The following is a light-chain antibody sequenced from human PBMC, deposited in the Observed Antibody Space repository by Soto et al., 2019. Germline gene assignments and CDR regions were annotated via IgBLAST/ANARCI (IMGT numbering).Light chain of an antibody. CDR1: SSNIGAGYD. CDR2: ANI. CDR3: SSYTSSSTLENV. Sequence: QSVLTQSPSVSGAPGQRVTISCTGSSSNIGAGYDVHWYQQLPGTAPKLLIFANINRPSGVPDRFSGSKSGTSASLAITGLRAEDEADYYCSSYTSSSTLENVFGTGTKLTVL. J-gene: IGLJ1*01. V-gene: IGLV1-40*01.